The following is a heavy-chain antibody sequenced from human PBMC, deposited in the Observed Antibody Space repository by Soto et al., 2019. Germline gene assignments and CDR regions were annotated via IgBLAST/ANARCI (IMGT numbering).Heavy chain of an antibody. CDR1: GFTFSNYA. J-gene: IGHJ4*02. Sequence: EVQLLESGGGLVQPGGSLRLSCAASGFTFSNYAMSWVRQAPGKGLEWVSAISSSGGSTYYADSVKGRFTISRDNSKNTLYLEMNSLRAEDTAVYYCAKRPGLAHFDYWGQGTLVTVSS. CDR2: ISSSGGST. CDR3: AKRPGLAHFDY. D-gene: IGHD6-25*01. V-gene: IGHV3-23*01.